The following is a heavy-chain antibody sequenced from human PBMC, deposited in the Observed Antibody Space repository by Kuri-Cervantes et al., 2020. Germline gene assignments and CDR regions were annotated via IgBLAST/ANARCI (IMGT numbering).Heavy chain of an antibody. Sequence: SVKVSCKASGYTFTSYGISWVRQAPGQGLEWMGGNIPIFGTANYAQKFQGRVTITADESTSTAYMELSSLRSEDTAVYYCARDGRQLGGAFDIWGQGTMVTVSS. CDR3: ARDGRQLGGAFDI. D-gene: IGHD1-1*01. J-gene: IGHJ3*02. CDR1: GYTFTSYG. V-gene: IGHV1-69*13. CDR2: NIPIFGTA.